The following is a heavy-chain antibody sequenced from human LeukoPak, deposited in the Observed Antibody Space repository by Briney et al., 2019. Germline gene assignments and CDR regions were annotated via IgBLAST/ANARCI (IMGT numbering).Heavy chain of an antibody. CDR2: ISSSGSTI. J-gene: IGHJ4*02. V-gene: IGHV3-11*04. Sequence: XSXXXXAPGKGLEWVSYISSSGSTIYYADSVKGRFTISRDNGKNSLYLQMNSLRAEDTAVYYCARRAAAGADYWGQGTLVTVSS. D-gene: IGHD6-13*01. CDR3: ARRAAAGADY.